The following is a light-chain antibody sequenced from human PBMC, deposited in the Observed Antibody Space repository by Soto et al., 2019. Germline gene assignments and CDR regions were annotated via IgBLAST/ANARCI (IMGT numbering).Light chain of an antibody. CDR1: QGISNY. CDR3: QKYNSAPL. V-gene: IGKV1-27*01. J-gene: IGKJ4*01. CDR2: AAS. Sequence: DIQMTQSPSSLSASVGDRVTITCRASQGISNYLAWYQQKPGKVPKLLIYAASTLQSGVPSRFSGSGSGTDFPLPISSLQPEDVATYYCQKYNSAPLFGGGTKVEIK.